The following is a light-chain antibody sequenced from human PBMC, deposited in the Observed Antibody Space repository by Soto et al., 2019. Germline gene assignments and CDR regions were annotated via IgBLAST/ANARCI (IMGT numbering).Light chain of an antibody. CDR1: KRKLYRSNKKNY. CDR2: WAS. CDR3: PQYHNSPPP. Sequence: SARSRAVSGRSVDISDCRTIKRKLYRSNKKNYLVWYQQKPGQPPKLLISWASTRESGVPDRFSGSGSGTESNLTISSLQYDDFAAYHCPQYHNSPPPIAQGTKVDNK. J-gene: IGKJ1*01. V-gene: IGKV4-1*01.